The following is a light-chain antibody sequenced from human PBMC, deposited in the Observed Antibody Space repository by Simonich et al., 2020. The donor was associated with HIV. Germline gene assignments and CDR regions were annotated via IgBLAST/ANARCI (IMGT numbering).Light chain of an antibody. Sequence: IQLTQSPSSLSASVGDRVTITCQASQDIANSLNWYQQKPGKAPKLLIFEASNLETGVPSRFSGSASGTDFTFAISSLQPEDIATYFCQQYHNVPLTFAGGTKVEIK. CDR3: QQYHNVPLT. CDR2: EAS. J-gene: IGKJ4*01. CDR1: QDIANS. V-gene: IGKV1-33*01.